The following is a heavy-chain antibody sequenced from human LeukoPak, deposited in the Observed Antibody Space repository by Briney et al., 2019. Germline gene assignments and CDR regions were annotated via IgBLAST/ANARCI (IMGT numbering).Heavy chain of an antibody. Sequence: PGGSLRLSCVASGFTFSSYAMSWVRQAPGKGLEWVSAISGRGGSTYYADSVKGRFTISRDNAKNTLYLQMNSLRAEDTAVYYCARVHCSGTSCYSPYWGQGTLVTVSS. D-gene: IGHD2-2*01. J-gene: IGHJ4*02. CDR3: ARVHCSGTSCYSPY. CDR1: GFTFSSYA. V-gene: IGHV3-23*01. CDR2: ISGRGGST.